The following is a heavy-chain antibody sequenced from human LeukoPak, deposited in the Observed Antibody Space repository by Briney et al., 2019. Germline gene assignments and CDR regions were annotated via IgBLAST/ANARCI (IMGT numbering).Heavy chain of an antibody. J-gene: IGHJ4*02. D-gene: IGHD3-22*01. CDR1: GYTFTGYY. CDR3: ARARITMIVVFPPDY. CDR2: INPNSGGT. Sequence: ASVKVSCKASGYTFTGYYMHWVRQAPGQGLEWMGRINPNSGGTNYAQKFQGRVTMTRDTSTSTAYMELSRLRSDDTAVYYCARARITMIVVFPPDYGGRGTLVTVSS. V-gene: IGHV1-2*06.